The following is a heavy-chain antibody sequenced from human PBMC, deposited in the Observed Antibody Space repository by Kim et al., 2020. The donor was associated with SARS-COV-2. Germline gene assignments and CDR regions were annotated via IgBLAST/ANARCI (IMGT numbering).Heavy chain of an antibody. CDR1: GYTFSGYY. J-gene: IGHJ6*02. D-gene: IGHD4-17*01. CDR2: INPNSGGT. V-gene: IGHV1-2*06. Sequence: ASVKVSCKASGYTFSGYYMHWVRQAPGQGLEWMGRINPNSGGTNYVQKFHGRVTMTRYTSISTAYMELSRLRSDDTAVYYCARAVLDYDDDDYYYYGMDVLVQGTTVTVSS. CDR3: ARAVLDYDDDDYYYYGMDV.